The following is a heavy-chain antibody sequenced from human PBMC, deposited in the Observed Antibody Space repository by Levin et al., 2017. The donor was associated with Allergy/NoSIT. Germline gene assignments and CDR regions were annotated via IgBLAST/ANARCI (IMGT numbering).Heavy chain of an antibody. CDR1: GFTVSSNY. Sequence: GGSLRLSCAASGFTVSSNYMSWVRQAPGKGLEWVSVIYTGGYTHYADSVKGRFTISRDNSKNTVYLQMNSLRAEDTAVYYCAREYSGYCSGSSCYYFDYWGQGTLVTVSS. D-gene: IGHD2-15*01. J-gene: IGHJ4*02. CDR3: AREYSGYCSGSSCYYFDY. CDR2: IYTGGYT. V-gene: IGHV3-53*01.